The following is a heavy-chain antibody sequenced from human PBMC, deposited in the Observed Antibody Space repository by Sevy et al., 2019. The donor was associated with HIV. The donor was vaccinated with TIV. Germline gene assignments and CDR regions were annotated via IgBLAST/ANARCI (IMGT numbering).Heavy chain of an antibody. CDR3: ARGGSGSYYYYYGMDV. D-gene: IGHD1-26*01. Sequence: ASVKVSCKASGYTFTSYGISWVRQAPGQGLEWMGWISAYNGNTNYAQKLQGRVTMTTDTSTSTAYMELRGLRSDDTAVYYCARGGSGSYYYYYGMDVWGQGTTVTVSS. V-gene: IGHV1-18*01. CDR1: GYTFTSYG. J-gene: IGHJ6*02. CDR2: ISAYNGNT.